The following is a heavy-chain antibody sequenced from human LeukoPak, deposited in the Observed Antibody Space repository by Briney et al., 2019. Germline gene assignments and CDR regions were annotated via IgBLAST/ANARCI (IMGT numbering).Heavy chain of an antibody. CDR3: ATTYYCDRWGRAFDI. V-gene: IGHV1-69*13. J-gene: IGHJ3*02. D-gene: IGHD3-22*01. Sequence: ASVKVSCKASGGTFSSYAISWVRQAPGQGLEWMGGIIPIFGTAKYAQKFQGRVTITADESTSTAYMELSSLRSEDTAVYYCATTYYCDRWGRAFDIWGQGTMVTVSS. CDR1: GGTFSSYA. CDR2: IIPIFGTA.